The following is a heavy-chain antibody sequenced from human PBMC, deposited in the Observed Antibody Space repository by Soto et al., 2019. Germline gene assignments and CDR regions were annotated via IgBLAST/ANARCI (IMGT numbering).Heavy chain of an antibody. CDR1: GGTFSNYA. CDR2: IIPILGTR. V-gene: IGHV1-69*15. CDR3: AKDGGREGYFGNWFGP. D-gene: IGHD2-15*01. Sequence: QVQLVQSGAEVKKPGSSVKVSCKASGGTFSNYAITWVRQAPGQGLEWLGRIIPILGTRDYAQKFQGRVTISADESTTTAYMELSSLRSDDTAVYYCAKDGGREGYFGNWFGPWGQGTLVTVSS. J-gene: IGHJ5*02.